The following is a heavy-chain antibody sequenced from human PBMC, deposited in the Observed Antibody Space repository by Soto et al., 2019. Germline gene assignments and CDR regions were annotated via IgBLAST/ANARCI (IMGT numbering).Heavy chain of an antibody. CDR3: ARRHNWNDGDWFDP. J-gene: IGHJ5*02. Sequence: QVQLVQSGAEVKKPGASVKVSCKASGYTFTSYDINWVRQATGQGLEWMGWMNPNSGNTGYAQKFQGRVTMTRNTSISTAYMELSSLRSEDTAVYYCARRHNWNDGDWFDPWGQGTLVTVSS. CDR2: MNPNSGNT. V-gene: IGHV1-8*01. CDR1: GYTFTSYD. D-gene: IGHD1-1*01.